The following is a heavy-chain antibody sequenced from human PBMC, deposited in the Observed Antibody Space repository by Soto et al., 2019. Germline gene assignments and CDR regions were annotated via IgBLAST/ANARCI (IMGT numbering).Heavy chain of an antibody. CDR3: ARDHLNTDRVTV. CDR2: ISSSRSYI. D-gene: IGHD5-18*01. Sequence: EVQLVESGGGLVKPGGSLRLSCAASGFTFSSYSMNWVRQAPGKGLEWVSSISSSRSYIYYADSVKGRFTISRDNAKNSLYLQMNSLRGEDTAVYYCARDHLNTDRVTVWGQGTLVTVSS. CDR1: GFTFSSYS. V-gene: IGHV3-21*01. J-gene: IGHJ4*02.